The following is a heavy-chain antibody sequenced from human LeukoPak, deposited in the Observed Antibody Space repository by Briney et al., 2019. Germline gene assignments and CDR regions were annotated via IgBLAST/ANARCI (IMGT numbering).Heavy chain of an antibody. V-gene: IGHV5-51*01. CDR1: GYSFTSYW. CDR3: ARHRGSYLSDFDY. J-gene: IGHJ4*02. D-gene: IGHD1-26*01. Sequence: GESLKISCKGSGYSFTSYWIGWVRQMPGKGLERMGIIYPGDSDTRYSPSFQGQVTISAGKSISTAYLQWSSVKASDTAMYYCARHRGSYLSDFDYWGQGTLVTVSS. CDR2: IYPGDSDT.